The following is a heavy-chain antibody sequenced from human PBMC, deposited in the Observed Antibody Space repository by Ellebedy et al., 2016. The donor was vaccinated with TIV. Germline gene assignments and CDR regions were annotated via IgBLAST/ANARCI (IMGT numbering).Heavy chain of an antibody. CDR1: GFTFSSYA. CDR3: ARSLESRGFIVRSLY. Sequence: GESLKISCAASGFTFSSYAMSWVRQAPGKGLEWVALIRSKAYGGTTEYAASVKGRFTISRDDSKNSVYLQMNSLKSEDTALYYCARSLESRGFIVRSLYWGQGTLVTVSS. CDR2: IRSKAYGGTT. D-gene: IGHD2/OR15-2a*01. J-gene: IGHJ4*02. V-gene: IGHV3-49*04.